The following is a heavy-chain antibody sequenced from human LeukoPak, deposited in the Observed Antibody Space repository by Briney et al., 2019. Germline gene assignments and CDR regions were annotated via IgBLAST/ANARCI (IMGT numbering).Heavy chain of an antibody. V-gene: IGHV3-23*01. D-gene: IGHD1-20*01. CDR2: ISGRGVST. J-gene: IGHJ4*02. CDR1: GFTFSSYA. CDR3: AKAASGNWNDVSDY. Sequence: PGGSLRLSCAASGFTFSSYAMNWVRQAPGKGLEWVSAISGRGVSTSYADSVRGRFTISRDNSKNTLYLQMNSLRAEDTAAYYCAKAASGNWNDVSDYWGQGTLVTVSS.